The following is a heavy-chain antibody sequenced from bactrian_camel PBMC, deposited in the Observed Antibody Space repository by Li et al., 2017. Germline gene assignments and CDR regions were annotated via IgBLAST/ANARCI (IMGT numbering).Heavy chain of an antibody. CDR3: VADGGGTWYPLRYEYYH. Sequence: HVQLVESGGGSVQTGGSLRLACTISGRTYENYCMGWFRQAPGKEREGAARIYTGSGNTYYADPVKGRFTGSADNAKSMLYLQMNNLTPDDTAVYYCVADGGGTWYPLRYEYYHWGQGTQVTVS. CDR1: GRTYENYC. J-gene: IGHJ4*01. V-gene: IGHV3S63*01. CDR2: IYTGSGNT. D-gene: IGHD6*01.